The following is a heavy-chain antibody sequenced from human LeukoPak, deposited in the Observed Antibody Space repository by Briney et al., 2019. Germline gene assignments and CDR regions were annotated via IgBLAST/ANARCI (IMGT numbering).Heavy chain of an antibody. J-gene: IGHJ4*02. Sequence: GGSLRLSCAASGFTFSSYAMSWVRQAPGKGLEWVSAISGSGGSTYYADSVKGRFTISRDNSKNTLYLQMNSLRAEDPALYYRAKPVTTVTPGFFYYWGPGTLVTVSS. CDR3: AKPVTTVTPGFFYY. CDR2: ISGSGGST. D-gene: IGHD4-17*01. V-gene: IGHV3-23*01. CDR1: GFTFSSYA.